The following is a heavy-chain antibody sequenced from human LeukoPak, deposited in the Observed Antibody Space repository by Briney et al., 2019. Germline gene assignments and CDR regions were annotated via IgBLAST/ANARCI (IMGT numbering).Heavy chain of an antibody. D-gene: IGHD3-10*01. CDR1: GFTFSSYA. J-gene: IGHJ4*02. CDR2: ISGSGGST. V-gene: IGHV3-23*01. CDR3: AKRVGYGSGSRIDY. Sequence: PGGSLRLSCAASGFTFSSYAMSWVRQAPGKGLEWVSAISGSGGSTYYADSVKGRFTISRDNSKNTLYLQMNSLRAEDTAVYYCAKRVGYGSGSRIDYWGQGTLVTVSS.